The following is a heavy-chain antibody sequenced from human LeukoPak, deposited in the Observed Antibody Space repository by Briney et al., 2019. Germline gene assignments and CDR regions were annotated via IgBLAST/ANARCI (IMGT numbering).Heavy chain of an antibody. D-gene: IGHD3-10*01. V-gene: IGHV4-61*02. CDR3: ARVWFGANWFDP. Sequence: PSETLSLTCTVSGGSISSGSYYWSWIRQPAGKGLEWIGRIYTSGSTNYNPSLKSRVTISVDTSKNQFSLKLSSVTAADTAVYYCARVWFGANWFDPWGQGTLVTVSS. CDR1: GGSISSGSYY. J-gene: IGHJ5*02. CDR2: IYTSGST.